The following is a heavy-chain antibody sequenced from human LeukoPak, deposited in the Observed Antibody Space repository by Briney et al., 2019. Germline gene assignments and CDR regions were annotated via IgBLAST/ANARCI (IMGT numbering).Heavy chain of an antibody. CDR3: ARLFPMYYYDSSGPLYYFDY. D-gene: IGHD3-22*01. V-gene: IGHV4-4*02. CDR2: IYHSVST. Sequence: SGTLSLTCAVSGGSISSSNWWSWVRQPPGKGLEWSGEIYHSVSTNYNPSLKSRVTISVDKSKNQFSLKLSSVTAADTAVYYCARLFPMYYYDSSGPLYYFDYWGQGTLVTVSS. CDR1: GGSISSSNW. J-gene: IGHJ4*02.